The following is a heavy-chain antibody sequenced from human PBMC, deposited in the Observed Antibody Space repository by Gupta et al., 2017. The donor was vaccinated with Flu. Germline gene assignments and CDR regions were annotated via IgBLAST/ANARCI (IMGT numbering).Heavy chain of an antibody. D-gene: IGHD4-17*01. CDR2: ISGSGGST. V-gene: IGHV3-23*01. Sequence: EVQLLESGGGLVQPGGSLRLSCAASGFTFSSYAMSWVRQAPGKGLEWVSAISGSGGSTNYADSVKGRFTISRDNSKNTLYLQMNSLRAEDTAVYYCAKDHNLYGDYPTEYFKHWGQGTLVTVSS. CDR1: GFTFSSYA. CDR3: AKDHNLYGDYPTEYFKH. J-gene: IGHJ1*01.